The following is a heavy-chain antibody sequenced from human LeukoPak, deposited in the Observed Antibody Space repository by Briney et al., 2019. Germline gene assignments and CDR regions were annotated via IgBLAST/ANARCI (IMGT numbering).Heavy chain of an antibody. CDR3: AGRHCTNGLCHFDY. CDR2: ISSSGDYI. D-gene: IGHD2-8*01. V-gene: IGHV3-21*01. CDR1: GFAFSVYA. J-gene: IGHJ4*02. Sequence: GGSLRLSCAASGFAFSVYAMSWLRQPPGKGLEWVSSISSSGDYIHYADSVKGRFTISRDNAKNSLFLQMNSLRAEDTAVYYCAGRHCTNGLCHFDYWGQGTLVTVSS.